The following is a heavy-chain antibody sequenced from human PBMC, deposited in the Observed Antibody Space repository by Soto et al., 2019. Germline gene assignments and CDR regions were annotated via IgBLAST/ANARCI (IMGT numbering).Heavy chain of an antibody. CDR1: GGTFSSYR. CDR2: IVPIYRTA. J-gene: IGHJ4*02. D-gene: IGHD6-13*01. Sequence: QVQLVQSGAEVKKPGSSVKVSCKASGGTFSSYRINWVRQAPGQGLEWVGGIVPIYRTADYAQKFQGRVTITADESARTSYRELRSLKSQDTAVYYCVRDSGAKLSSSWGQGTLVTVSS. CDR3: VRDSGAKLSSS. V-gene: IGHV1-69*01.